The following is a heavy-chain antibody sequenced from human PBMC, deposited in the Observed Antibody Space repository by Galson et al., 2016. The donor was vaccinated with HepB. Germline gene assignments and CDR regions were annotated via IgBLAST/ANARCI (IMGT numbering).Heavy chain of an antibody. D-gene: IGHD2-15*01. Sequence: IIPIFDSTNYAQKFQGRVTISADKSTSTAYMELSSLTSEDTAVYYCTRDLVVGYYPHAFHIWGQGTIVTVSS. J-gene: IGHJ3*02. CDR3: TRDLVVGYYPHAFHI. CDR2: IIPIFDST. V-gene: IGHV1-69*06.